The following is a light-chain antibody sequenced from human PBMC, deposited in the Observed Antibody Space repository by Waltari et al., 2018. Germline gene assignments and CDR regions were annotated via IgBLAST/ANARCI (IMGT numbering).Light chain of an antibody. CDR1: QSVRIF. CDR3: QKYESLPAT. CDR2: HAS. V-gene: IGKV3-20*01. J-gene: IGKJ1*01. Sequence: IVLTQSPGTLSLSPGERATLSCRASQSVRIFLAWYQQKPVQPPRLLIDHASSRAAGIPDRFSGSGSVTDFSLTISRLEPEDFSVYYCQKYESLPATFGQGTKVEIK.